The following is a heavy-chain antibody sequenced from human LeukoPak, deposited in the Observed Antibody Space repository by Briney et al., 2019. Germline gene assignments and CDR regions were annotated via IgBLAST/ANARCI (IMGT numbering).Heavy chain of an antibody. CDR2: INHSGSI. CDR3: ARGRVVGDYVLDS. D-gene: IGHD3-16*01. CDR1: GGSFSDFY. V-gene: IGHV4-34*01. J-gene: IGHJ4*02. Sequence: SETLSLTCAVYGGSFSDFYWSWIRQPPRKRLEWIGEINHSGSINYNPSLKSRVTLSVDTSKNQFSLRLTSTTAADTALCYCARGRVVGDYVLDSWGQGTLVTVSS.